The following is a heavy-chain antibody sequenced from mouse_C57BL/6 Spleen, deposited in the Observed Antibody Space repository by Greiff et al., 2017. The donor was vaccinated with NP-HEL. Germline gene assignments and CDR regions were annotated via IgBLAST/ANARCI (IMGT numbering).Heavy chain of an antibody. CDR2: ISYDGSN. CDR3: ARRGTSYYSNFFDY. J-gene: IGHJ2*01. Sequence: EVQLQQSGPGLVKPSQSLSLTCSVTGYSITSGYYWNWIRQFPGNKLEWMGYISYDGSNNYNPSLKNRISITRDTSKNQFFLKLNSVTTEDTATYYCARRGTSYYSNFFDYWGQGTTLTVSS. D-gene: IGHD2-5*01. CDR1: GYSITSGYY. V-gene: IGHV3-6*01.